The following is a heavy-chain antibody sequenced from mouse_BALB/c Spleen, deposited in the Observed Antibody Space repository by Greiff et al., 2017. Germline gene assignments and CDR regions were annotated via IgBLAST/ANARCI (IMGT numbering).Heavy chain of an antibody. CDR3: ARRWANFYAMDY. CDR1: GFTFSSFG. V-gene: IGHV5-17*02. D-gene: IGHD3-1*01. Sequence: EVMLVESGGGLVQPGGSRKLSCAASGFTFSSFGMHWVRQAPEKGLEWVAYISSGSSTIYYADTVKGRFTISRDNPKNTLFLQMTSLRSEDTAMYYCARRWANFYAMDYWGQGTSVTVSS. J-gene: IGHJ4*01. CDR2: ISSGSSTI.